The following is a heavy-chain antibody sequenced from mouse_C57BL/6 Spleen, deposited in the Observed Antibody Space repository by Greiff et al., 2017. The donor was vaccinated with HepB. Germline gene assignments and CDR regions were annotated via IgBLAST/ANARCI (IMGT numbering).Heavy chain of an antibody. D-gene: IGHD1-1*01. CDR1: GYTFTSYW. Sequence: QVQLQQPGAELVKPGASVKLSCKASGYTFTSYWMHWVKQRPGQGLEWIGMIHPNSGSTNYNEKFKSKATLTVDKSSSTAYMQLSSLTSEDSAVYYCARSPFITTVVATDAYWGQGTLVTVSA. V-gene: IGHV1-64*01. CDR2: IHPNSGST. CDR3: ARSPFITTVVATDAY. J-gene: IGHJ3*01.